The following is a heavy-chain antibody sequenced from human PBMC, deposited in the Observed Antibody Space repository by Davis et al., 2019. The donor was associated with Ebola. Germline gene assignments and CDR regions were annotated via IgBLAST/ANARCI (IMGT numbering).Heavy chain of an antibody. J-gene: IGHJ4*02. D-gene: IGHD3-22*01. CDR2: IIWDGLST. V-gene: IGHV3-43D*03. CDR1: GFTFGDYA. CDR3: TAYDSTFRNY. Sequence: GGSLRLSCAASGFTFGDYAMHWVRQAPGKGLEWVSLIIWDGLSTAYADSVRDRFSISRDNSRNSLYLQMNGLTAEDTALYYCTAYDSTFRNYWGQGTLVTVSS.